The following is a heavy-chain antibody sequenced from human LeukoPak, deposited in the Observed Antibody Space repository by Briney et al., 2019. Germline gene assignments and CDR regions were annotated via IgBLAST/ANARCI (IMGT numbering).Heavy chain of an antibody. CDR3: ARGRRIVVVLGATRTHRDYYMDV. Sequence: SETLSLTCTVSGYSISSGYYWGWIRQSPGKGLEWIGNMYHSVSTYYNTSLKSRVTISIDTSKNQFSLKLSSVTAADTAVYYCARGRRIVVVLGATRTHRDYYMDVWGKGTTVTVSS. V-gene: IGHV4-38-2*02. CDR1: GYSISSGYY. J-gene: IGHJ6*03. D-gene: IGHD2-15*01. CDR2: MYHSVST.